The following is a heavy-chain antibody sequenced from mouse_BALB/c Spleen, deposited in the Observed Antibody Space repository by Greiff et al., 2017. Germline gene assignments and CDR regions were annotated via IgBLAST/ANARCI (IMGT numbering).Heavy chain of an antibody. CDR3: ARYLYAMDY. J-gene: IGHJ4*01. Sequence: KLVESGGDLVKPGGSLKLSCAASGFTFSSYGMSWVRQTPDKRLEWVATISSGGSYTYYPDSVKGRFTISRDNAKNTLYLQMSSLKSEDTAMYYCARYLYAMDYWGQGTSVTVSS. CDR1: GFTFSSYG. CDR2: ISSGGSYT. V-gene: IGHV5-6*02. D-gene: IGHD5-1*01.